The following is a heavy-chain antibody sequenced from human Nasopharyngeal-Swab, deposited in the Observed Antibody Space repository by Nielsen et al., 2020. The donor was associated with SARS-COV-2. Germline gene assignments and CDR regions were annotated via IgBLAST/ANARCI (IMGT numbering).Heavy chain of an antibody. D-gene: IGHD6-19*01. CDR2: VYTTGIT. Sequence: SETLSLTCTVSGGSITSRSYYWTWIRQPAGKGLEWIGRVYTTGITNYNPSFKSRITISVDTSKNQFSLRLRSVTAADTAIYYCARESRREAVAGEFDYWGQGTLVTVSS. J-gene: IGHJ4*02. CDR1: GGSITSRSYY. CDR3: ARESRREAVAGEFDY. V-gene: IGHV4-61*02.